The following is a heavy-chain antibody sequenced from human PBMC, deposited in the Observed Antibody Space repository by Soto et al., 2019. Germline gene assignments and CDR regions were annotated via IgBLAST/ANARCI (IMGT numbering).Heavy chain of an antibody. Sequence: EVQLLESGGGLVQPGGSLRLSCAASGFTFSTYAMSWVRQAPGKGLEWVASIGGGDDDRFYADSVKGRFTISRDNSKNSVCVHMTSMNAEDTGRYVCAKDRRSYYSVWDPFDFWGQGTVVTVSS. V-gene: IGHV3-23*01. D-gene: IGHD1-26*01. J-gene: IGHJ3*01. CDR2: IGGGDDDR. CDR3: AKDRRSYYSVWDPFDF. CDR1: GFTFSTYA.